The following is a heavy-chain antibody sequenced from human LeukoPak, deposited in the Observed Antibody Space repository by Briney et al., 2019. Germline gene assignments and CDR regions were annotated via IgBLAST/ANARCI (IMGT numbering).Heavy chain of an antibody. CDR2: IYYSGST. J-gene: IGHJ4*02. CDR3: ARAPRVSGTDY. V-gene: IGHV4-61*01. Sequence: SETLSLTCTVSGVSVSSGSYYWSWIRQPPGKGLEWIGYIYYSGSTNYNPSLKGRVTISVDTSKNQFSLKLSSVTAADTAVYYCARAPRVSGTDYWGQGTLVTVSS. CDR1: GVSVSSGSYY. D-gene: IGHD3-3*01.